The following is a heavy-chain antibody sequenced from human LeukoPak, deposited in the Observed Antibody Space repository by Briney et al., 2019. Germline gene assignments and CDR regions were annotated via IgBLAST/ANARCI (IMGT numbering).Heavy chain of an antibody. CDR2: IRYDGSNK. CDR1: GFTFSSYG. V-gene: IGHV3-30*02. CDR3: AKDRGEAFDI. D-gene: IGHD3-16*01. J-gene: IGHJ3*02. Sequence: GGALRLSCAASGFTFSSYGMHWVRQAPGKGLEWVAFIRYDGSNKYYADSVKGRFTISRDNYKNTLYLQMNSLRAEDTAVYYCAKDRGEAFDIWGQGTMVTVSS.